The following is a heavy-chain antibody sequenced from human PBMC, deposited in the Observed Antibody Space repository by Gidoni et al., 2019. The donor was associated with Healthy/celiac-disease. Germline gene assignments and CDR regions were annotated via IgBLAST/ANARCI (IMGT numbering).Heavy chain of an antibody. CDR1: GFTFSSYS. V-gene: IGHV3-21*01. D-gene: IGHD2-21*01. Sequence: EVQLVESGGGLVKPGGSLRLSCAASGFTFSSYSMNWVRQAPGKGLEWVSSISSISSYIYYADSVKGRFTISRDNAKNSLYLQMNSLRAEDTAVYYCAREYCGGDCFDYWGQGTLVTVSS. CDR3: AREYCGGDCFDY. CDR2: ISSISSYI. J-gene: IGHJ4*02.